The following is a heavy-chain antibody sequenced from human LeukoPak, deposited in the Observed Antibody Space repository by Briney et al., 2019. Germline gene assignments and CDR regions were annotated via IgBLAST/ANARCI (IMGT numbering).Heavy chain of an antibody. CDR1: AASISNYY. V-gene: IGHV4-4*09. J-gene: IGHJ4*02. CDR2: ISTSGST. Sequence: SETLSLTCAVSAASISNYYWSWIRQAPGKGLEWIGYISTSGSTNYNPSLKSRVSISLDTSKNRFSLNLNFVTAADTAVYYCASPRSGYRYAFDYWGQGALVTVSS. D-gene: IGHD3-22*01. CDR3: ASPRSGYRYAFDY.